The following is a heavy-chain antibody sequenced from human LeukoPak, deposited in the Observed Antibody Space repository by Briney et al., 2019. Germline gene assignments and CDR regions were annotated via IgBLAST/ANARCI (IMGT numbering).Heavy chain of an antibody. V-gene: IGHV1-24*01. Sequence: ASVKVSCKVSGYTLTELSMHWVRQAPGKGLEWMGGFDPEDGETIYAQKFQGRVTMTEDTSTDTAYMELSSLRSEDTAVYYCATDRDSSGYSMDDAFDIWGQGTMVTVSS. CDR2: FDPEDGET. CDR1: GYTLTELS. CDR3: ATDRDSSGYSMDDAFDI. J-gene: IGHJ3*02. D-gene: IGHD3-22*01.